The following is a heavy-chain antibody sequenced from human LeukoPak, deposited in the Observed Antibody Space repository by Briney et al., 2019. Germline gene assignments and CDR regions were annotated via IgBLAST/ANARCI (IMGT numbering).Heavy chain of an antibody. CDR3: ARVLLRGLGMDV. CDR2: ITSIGP. V-gene: IGHV3-64*01. Sequence: GGSLRLSCAASGFTLGSYAVHWVRQAPGKGLEYVSGITSIGPHYGNSVKGRFTISRDNSKNTLNLQMGSLRPDDTAVYYCARVLLRGLGMDVWGQGTTVTVSS. D-gene: IGHD3-16*01. J-gene: IGHJ6*02. CDR1: GFTLGSYA.